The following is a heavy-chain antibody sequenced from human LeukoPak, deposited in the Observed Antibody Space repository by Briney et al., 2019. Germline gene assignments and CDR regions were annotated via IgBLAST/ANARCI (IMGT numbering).Heavy chain of an antibody. Sequence: SETLSLTCTVSGGSLNTPNYYWGWIRQTPGKGLEWIGNIFYSGGTYYSPSLTSRVTISLDTSRNQFSLRLNSVTAADTAVYYCARGLVVVPSFDYWGQGTLVTVSS. CDR2: IFYSGGT. D-gene: IGHD3-22*01. J-gene: IGHJ4*02. CDR1: GGSLNTPNYY. CDR3: ARGLVVVPSFDY. V-gene: IGHV4-39*07.